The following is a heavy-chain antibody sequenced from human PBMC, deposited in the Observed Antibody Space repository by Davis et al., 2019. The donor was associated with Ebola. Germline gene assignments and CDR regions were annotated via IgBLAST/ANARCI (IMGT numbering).Heavy chain of an antibody. CDR2: IYYSGST. Sequence: MPSETLSLTCAVYGGSFSGYYWSWIRQPPGKGLEWIGYIYYSGSTNYNPSLKSRVTISVDTSKNQFSLKLSSVTAADTAVYYCARGLGGYCSSTSCYYYYGMDVWGQGTTVTVSS. CDR3: ARGLGGYCSSTSCYYYYGMDV. V-gene: IGHV4-59*01. J-gene: IGHJ6*02. CDR1: GGSFSGYY. D-gene: IGHD2-2*01.